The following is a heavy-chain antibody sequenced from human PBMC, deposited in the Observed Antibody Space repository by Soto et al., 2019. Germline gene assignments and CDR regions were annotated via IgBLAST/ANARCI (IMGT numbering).Heavy chain of an antibody. CDR2: ISYDGSNK. CDR1: GFTFSSYA. V-gene: IGHV3-30-3*01. Sequence: QVQLVESGGGVVQPGRSLRLSCAASGFTFSSYAMHWVRQAPGKGLEWVAVISYDGSNKYYADSVKGRFTISRDNSKNTLDLQMNSLRAQDTAVYYSARDRLRFADYWGQGTLVTVSS. J-gene: IGHJ4*02. CDR3: ARDRLRFADY. D-gene: IGHD3-3*01.